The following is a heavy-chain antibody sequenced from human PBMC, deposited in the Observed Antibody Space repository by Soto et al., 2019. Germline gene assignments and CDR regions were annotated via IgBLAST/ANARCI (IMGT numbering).Heavy chain of an antibody. CDR2: INGYSGNT. J-gene: IGHJ5*02. CDR1: GYSFTSFG. V-gene: IGHV1-18*01. D-gene: IGHD3-3*01. Sequence: GASVKVSCKASGYSFTSFGVTWVRQAPGQGLEWLGWINGYSGNTNYAQKFQGRVTMTTDTSTSTAFMELRSLRSDDTAVYYSARRCVTITTFGVVENWFDPWGQGTLVTVSS. CDR3: ARRCVTITTFGVVENWFDP.